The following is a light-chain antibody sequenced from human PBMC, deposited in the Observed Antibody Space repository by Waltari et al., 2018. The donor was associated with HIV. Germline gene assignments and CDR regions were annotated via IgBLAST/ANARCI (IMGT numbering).Light chain of an antibody. Sequence: FMLTQPHSVSESPGKTVTISCTRTSGSIASYYVQWYQRRPASSPTTVIAADNRRLSWVAYRFSGFIDSSSNSAYLTVSGLRTEDEADYYCQSYDRNNQVFGGGTKLTLL. J-gene: IGLJ3*02. CDR1: SGSIASYY. CDR2: ADN. CDR3: QSYDRNNQV. V-gene: IGLV6-57*01.